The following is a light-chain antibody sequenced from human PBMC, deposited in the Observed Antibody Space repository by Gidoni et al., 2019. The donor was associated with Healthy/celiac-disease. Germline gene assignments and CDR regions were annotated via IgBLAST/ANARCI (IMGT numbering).Light chain of an antibody. V-gene: IGKV3-11*01. CDR1: QSVGSY. CDR2: DAS. CDR3: QQRSNWWT. J-gene: IGKJ1*01. Sequence: EIVLTQSPATLSLSPGERATLSCRASQSVGSYLAWYQQKPGQAPRLLIYDASNRATGIPARFSGSGSGTDFTLNISSLEPEDFAVYYCQQRSNWWTFGQGTKVEIQ.